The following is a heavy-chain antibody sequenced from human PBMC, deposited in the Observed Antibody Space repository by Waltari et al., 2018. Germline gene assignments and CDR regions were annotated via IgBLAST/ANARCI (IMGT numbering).Heavy chain of an antibody. J-gene: IGHJ6*02. V-gene: IGHV7-4-1*02. CDR2: INTNTGNP. CDR3: ARDQGRYCSGGSCYHTGSYYYYGMDV. CDR1: GYTFTSYA. Sequence: QVQLVQSGSELKKPGASVKVSCKASGYTFTSYAMNWVRQAPGQGLEWMGWINTNTGNPTYAQGFTGRFVFSLDTSVSTAYLQISSLKAEDTAVYYCARDQGRYCSGGSCYHTGSYYYYGMDVWGQGTTVTVSS. D-gene: IGHD2-15*01.